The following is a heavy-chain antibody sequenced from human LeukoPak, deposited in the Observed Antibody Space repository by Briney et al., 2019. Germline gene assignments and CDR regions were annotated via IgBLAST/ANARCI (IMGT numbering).Heavy chain of an antibody. Sequence: GGSLRLSCAASGFTFSSYAMSWVRQAPGKGLEWVSAISGSGGSTYYADSVKGRFTISRDSSKDTLHLQMDSLRAEDTAVYYCARDGPTTVLTGVDYWGQGTLVTVSS. D-gene: IGHD4-23*01. V-gene: IGHV3-23*01. J-gene: IGHJ4*02. CDR1: GFTFSSYA. CDR2: ISGSGGST. CDR3: ARDGPTTVLTGVDY.